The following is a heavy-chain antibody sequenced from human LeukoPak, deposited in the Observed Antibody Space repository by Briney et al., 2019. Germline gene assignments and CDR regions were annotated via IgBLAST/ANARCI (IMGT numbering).Heavy chain of an antibody. D-gene: IGHD1-26*01. Sequence: GGSLRLSCAASGFTFSSYSMNWVRQAPGKGLEWVSYISSSSSTIYYADSVKGRFTISRDNAKNSLYLQMNSLRAEDTAVYYCARDVSSGSLDAFDIWGQGTMVTVSS. J-gene: IGHJ3*02. V-gene: IGHV3-48*01. CDR3: ARDVSSGSLDAFDI. CDR2: ISSSSSTI. CDR1: GFTFSSYS.